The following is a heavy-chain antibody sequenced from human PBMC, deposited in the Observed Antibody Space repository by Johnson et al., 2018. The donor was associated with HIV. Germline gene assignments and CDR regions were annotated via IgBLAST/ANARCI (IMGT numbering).Heavy chain of an antibody. CDR3: ARDPLTAARWGPMNGGAFYI. J-gene: IGHJ3*02. CDR2: ISYDGSNK. D-gene: IGHD6-6*01. V-gene: IGHV3-30*04. Sequence: QVQLVESGGGVVQPGRSLRLSCAASGFTFSSYAMHWVRQAPGKGLEWVAVISYDGSNKYYADSVKGRFTISRANSKNTLYLQMNSLRAEDTAVYYCARDPLTAARWGPMNGGAFYIWGQGTMVTVSS. CDR1: GFTFSSYA.